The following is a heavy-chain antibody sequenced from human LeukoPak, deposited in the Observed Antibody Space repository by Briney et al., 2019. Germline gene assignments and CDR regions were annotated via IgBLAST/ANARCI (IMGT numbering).Heavy chain of an antibody. CDR2: ISAYNGNT. Sequence: ASVKLSCKASGYTFTSYGISWVRQVPGQGLEWMGWISAYNGNTNYAQKFQGRVTITADKSTSTAYMELSSLRSEDTAVYYCARASHYYDSSGYYMDWGQGTLVTVSS. CDR3: ARASHYYDSSGYYMD. D-gene: IGHD3-22*01. J-gene: IGHJ4*02. CDR1: GYTFTSYG. V-gene: IGHV1-18*01.